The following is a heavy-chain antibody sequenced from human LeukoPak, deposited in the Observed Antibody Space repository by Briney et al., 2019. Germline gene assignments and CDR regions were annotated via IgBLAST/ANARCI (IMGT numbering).Heavy chain of an antibody. J-gene: IGHJ4*02. D-gene: IGHD1-7*01. Sequence: SETLSLTCTVSGDSISSYYWSWIRQPPGKGLEWIGYIYYSGSTNYNPSLKSRVTISVDTSKNQFSLKLTSVTAADTAVYYCARYTPTGTTGDSWGQGTLVTVSS. CDR3: ARYTPTGTTGDS. V-gene: IGHV4-59*12. CDR2: IYYSGST. CDR1: GDSISSYY.